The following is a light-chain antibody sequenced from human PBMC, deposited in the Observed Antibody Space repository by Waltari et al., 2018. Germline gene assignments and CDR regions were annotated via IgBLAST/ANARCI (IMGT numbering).Light chain of an antibody. V-gene: IGLV2-14*01. CDR1: SSDVGFYNY. CDR3: TSYTGSNSWV. CDR2: DVS. Sequence: QSALTQPASVSGSPGQSITISCYGTSSDVGFYNYVSWYQQHPGQAPKLIIYDVSQRPSGVSVRFSGSQSGNTDSLTISGLKAEDDADYYCTSYTGSNSWVFGGGTKVTVL. J-gene: IGLJ3*02.